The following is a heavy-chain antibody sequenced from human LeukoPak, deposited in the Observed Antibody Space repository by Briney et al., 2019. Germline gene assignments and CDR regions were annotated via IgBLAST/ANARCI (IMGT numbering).Heavy chain of an antibody. CDR3: ARGTYSKGWYYSWFDP. CDR2: INPSGGST. Sequence: ASVKVSCKASGYTFTSYYMHWVRQAPGQGLEWMGIINPSGGSTSYAQKFQGRVTMTRDTSISTAYMELSRLRSDDTAVYYCARGTYSKGWYYSWFDPWGQGTLVTVSS. J-gene: IGHJ5*02. CDR1: GYTFTSYY. D-gene: IGHD6-19*01. V-gene: IGHV1-46*01.